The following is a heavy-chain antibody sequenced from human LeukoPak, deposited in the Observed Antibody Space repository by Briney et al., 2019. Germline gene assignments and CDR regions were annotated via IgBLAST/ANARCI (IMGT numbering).Heavy chain of an antibody. D-gene: IGHD3-10*01. J-gene: IGHJ4*02. V-gene: IGHV3-23*01. CDR3: AKDSTLYGSGDYYFDY. Sequence: GGSLRLSCAASGFTFSSYAMSWVRQAPGKGLEWVSAISGSGGSTYYADSVKGRFTISRDNSKNTLYLQMNSLRAEDTAVYYCAKDSTLYGSGDYYFDYWGQGTLVTVSS. CDR2: ISGSGGST. CDR1: GFTFSSYA.